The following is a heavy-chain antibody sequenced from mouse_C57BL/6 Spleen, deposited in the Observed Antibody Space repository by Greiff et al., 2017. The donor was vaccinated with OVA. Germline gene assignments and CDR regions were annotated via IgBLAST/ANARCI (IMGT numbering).Heavy chain of an antibody. Sequence: VQLQQSGAELMKPGASVKLSCKATGYTFTGYWIEWVKQRPGHGLEWIGEILPGSGSTNYNEKFKGKATFTADTSSNTAYMQLSNLTTEDSAIYYCAGSGYYGSSPAWFAYWGQGTLVTVSA. CDR3: AGSGYYGSSPAWFAY. CDR1: GYTFTGYW. J-gene: IGHJ3*01. CDR2: ILPGSGST. V-gene: IGHV1-9*01. D-gene: IGHD1-1*01.